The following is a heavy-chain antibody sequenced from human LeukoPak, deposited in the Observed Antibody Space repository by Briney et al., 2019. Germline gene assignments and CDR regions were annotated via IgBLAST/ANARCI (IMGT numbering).Heavy chain of an antibody. Sequence: SETLSLTCTVSGGSISSSSYYWGWIRQPPGKGLEWIGSIYYSGSTYYNPSLKSRVTISVDTSKNQFSLKLNSVTAADTAVYYCARDGSSWYRYDAFDIWGQGTMVTVSS. CDR1: GGSISSSSYY. D-gene: IGHD6-13*01. V-gene: IGHV4-39*02. J-gene: IGHJ3*02. CDR2: IYYSGST. CDR3: ARDGSSWYRYDAFDI.